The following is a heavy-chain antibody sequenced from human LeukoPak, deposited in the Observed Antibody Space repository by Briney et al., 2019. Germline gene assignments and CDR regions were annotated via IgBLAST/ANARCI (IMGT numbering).Heavy chain of an antibody. J-gene: IGHJ5*02. CDR1: GFTVSSNY. V-gene: IGHV3-66*01. Sequence: GGSLRLSCAASGFTVSSNYMSWVRQAPGKGLEWVSVIYSGGSTYYADSVKGRFTISRDNSKNTLYLQMNSLRAEDTAVYYCAREQVAAHNWFDPWGQGTLVTVSS. CDR3: AREQVAAHNWFDP. D-gene: IGHD6-19*01. CDR2: IYSGGST.